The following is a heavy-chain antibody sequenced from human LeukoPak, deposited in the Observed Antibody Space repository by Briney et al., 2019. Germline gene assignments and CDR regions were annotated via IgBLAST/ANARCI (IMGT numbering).Heavy chain of an antibody. Sequence: GASVKVSCKASGYTFTSYDINWVRQATGQGLEWMGWMNPNSGNTGYAQKFQGRVTMTRNTSISTAYMELSSLRSEDTAVYYCARSNGDYYYYYHYGMDVWGQGTTVTVSS. D-gene: IGHD4-17*01. V-gene: IGHV1-8*01. CDR3: ARSNGDYYYYYHYGMDV. J-gene: IGHJ6*02. CDR2: MNPNSGNT. CDR1: GYTFTSYD.